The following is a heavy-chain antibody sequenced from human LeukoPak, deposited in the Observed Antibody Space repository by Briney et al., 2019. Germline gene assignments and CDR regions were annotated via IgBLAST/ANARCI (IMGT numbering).Heavy chain of an antibody. CDR3: ARDSPVDRDAADY. CDR1: GGTFSSYG. V-gene: IGHV1-18*01. J-gene: IGHJ4*02. Sequence: ASVKVSCKASGGTFSSYGISWVRQAPGQGLEWMGWISAYNGNTNYAQKPQGRVTMTTDTSTSTAYMELRSLRSDDTAVYYCARDSPVDRDAADYWGQGTLVTVSS. CDR2: ISAYNGNT. D-gene: IGHD4-23*01.